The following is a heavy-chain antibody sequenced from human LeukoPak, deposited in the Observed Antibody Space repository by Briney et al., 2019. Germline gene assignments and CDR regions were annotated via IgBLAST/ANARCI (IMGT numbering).Heavy chain of an antibody. Sequence: GGSLRLSCAASGFTFSSYWMHWVRHAPGKGLVLISNINSDGSGTTYADSVKGRFTISRDNAKNTLYLQMNSLRVEDTAVYYCASGLVGGTNYWGQGTLVTVSS. J-gene: IGHJ4*02. D-gene: IGHD1-26*01. V-gene: IGHV3-74*01. CDR3: ASGLVGGTNY. CDR2: INSDGSGT. CDR1: GFTFSSYW.